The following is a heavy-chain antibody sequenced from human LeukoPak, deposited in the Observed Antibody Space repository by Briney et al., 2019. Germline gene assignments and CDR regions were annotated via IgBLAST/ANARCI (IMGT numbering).Heavy chain of an antibody. CDR1: GFIFSNYV. CDR3: ARERAPYYFDK. V-gene: IGHV3-33*01. J-gene: IGHJ4*02. D-gene: IGHD3-10*01. CDR2: IWYDGSKK. Sequence: GGSLRLSCTASGFIFSNYVMHWVRQAPGKGLEWVAVIWYDGSKKYYADSAKGRFTISRDSSKNTLNLQMNSLRPEDTAIYYCARERAPYYFDKWGQGTLVTISS.